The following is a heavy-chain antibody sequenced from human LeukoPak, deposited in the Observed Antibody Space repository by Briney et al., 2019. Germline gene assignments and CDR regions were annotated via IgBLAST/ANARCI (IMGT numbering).Heavy chain of an antibody. J-gene: IGHJ3*02. Sequence: SETLSLTCAVSGGSISSYYWSWIRQPPGKGLEWIGYIYYSGSTNYNPSLKGRVTISVDTSKNQFSLKLSSVTAADTAVYYCAREGYCTNGVCLDAFDIWGQGTMVTVSS. CDR3: AREGYCTNGVCLDAFDI. CDR2: IYYSGST. CDR1: GGSISSYY. D-gene: IGHD2-8*01. V-gene: IGHV4-59*01.